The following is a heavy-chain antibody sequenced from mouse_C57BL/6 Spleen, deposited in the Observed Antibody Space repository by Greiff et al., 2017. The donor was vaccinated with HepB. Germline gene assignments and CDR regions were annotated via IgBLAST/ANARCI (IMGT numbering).Heavy chain of an antibody. CDR2: FHPYNDDT. CDR1: GYTFTTYP. CDR3: ARKDYDGEFAY. Sequence: VKLVESGAELVKPGASVKMSCKASGYTFTTYPIEWMKQNHGKSLEWIGNFHPYNDDTKYNEKFKGKATLTVEKSSSTVYLELSRLTSEDSAVYYCARKDYDGEFAYWGQGTLVTVSA. V-gene: IGHV1-47*01. D-gene: IGHD2-4*01. J-gene: IGHJ3*01.